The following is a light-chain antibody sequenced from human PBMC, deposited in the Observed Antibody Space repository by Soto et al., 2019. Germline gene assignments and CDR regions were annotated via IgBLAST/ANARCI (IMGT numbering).Light chain of an antibody. J-gene: IGLJ1*01. CDR3: SSYAGSNKEV. Sequence: SALTQPPSASGSPGQSVTISCTGTSSDVGGYNYVSWYQQHPGKAPKLMIYEVSKRPSGVPDRFSGSKSGNTASLTVSGLQAEDEADYYCSSYAGSNKEVFGTGTKVT. CDR2: EVS. V-gene: IGLV2-8*01. CDR1: SSDVGGYNY.